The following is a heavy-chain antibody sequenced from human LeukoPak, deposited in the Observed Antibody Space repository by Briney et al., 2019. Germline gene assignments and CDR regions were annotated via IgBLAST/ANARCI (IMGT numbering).Heavy chain of an antibody. Sequence: TGGSLRLSCATSGFTFSIYDMHWVRQAPGKGLEWVAFIRFDGSDKYYADSVKGRFTISRDNSKNTLYLQLNSLRPEDTAVYYCAKEIKYMAVVGVTPRASSYFDYWGQGTLVTVSS. J-gene: IGHJ4*02. D-gene: IGHD2-15*01. V-gene: IGHV3-30*02. CDR1: GFTFSIYD. CDR3: AKEIKYMAVVGVTPRASSYFDY. CDR2: IRFDGSDK.